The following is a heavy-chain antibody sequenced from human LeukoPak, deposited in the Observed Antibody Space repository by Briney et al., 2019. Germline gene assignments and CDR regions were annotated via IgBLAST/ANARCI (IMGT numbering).Heavy chain of an antibody. J-gene: IGHJ4*02. CDR3: ARDTRSGIAARAFDY. V-gene: IGHV3-23*01. D-gene: IGHD6-6*01. CDR1: GFRFSSYT. Sequence: PGGSLRLSCAASGFRFSSYTMSWVRQAPGKGLEWVSDISGSGAGTYYADSVKGRFTISRDNAKNSLYLQMNSLRAEDTAVYYCARDTRSGIAARAFDYWGQGTLVTVSS. CDR2: ISGSGAGT.